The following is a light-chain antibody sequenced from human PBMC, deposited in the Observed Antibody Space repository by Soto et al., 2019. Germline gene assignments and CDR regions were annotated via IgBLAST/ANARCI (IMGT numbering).Light chain of an antibody. Sequence: EIVMTQSPATLSVSPGERATLSCRASQSVSSNLAWYQQKPGQAPRLLIYGASTRATGIPARFSGSVSGTEFTLTISILQSEDFAVYYCQQYNNWWTFGQGTKVEIK. CDR1: QSVSSN. CDR2: GAS. V-gene: IGKV3-15*01. J-gene: IGKJ1*01. CDR3: QQYNNWWT.